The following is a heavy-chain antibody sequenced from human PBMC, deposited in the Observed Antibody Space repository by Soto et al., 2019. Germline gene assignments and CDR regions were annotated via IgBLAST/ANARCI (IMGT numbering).Heavy chain of an antibody. V-gene: IGHV4-59*08. CDR1: GGSVSTYY. D-gene: IGHD3-10*01. J-gene: IGHJ5*02. CDR2: IYHSGST. CDR3: ARLLYGSGSWFDP. Sequence: SETLSLTCTVSGGSVSTYYWSWIRQPPGKGLEWIGYIYHSGSTYYNPSLKSRVTISVDRSKNQFSLKLSSVTAADTAVYYCARLLYGSGSWFDPWGQGTLVTVS.